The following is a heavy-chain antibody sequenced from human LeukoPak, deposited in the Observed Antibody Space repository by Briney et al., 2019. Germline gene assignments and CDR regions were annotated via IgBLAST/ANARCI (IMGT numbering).Heavy chain of an antibody. D-gene: IGHD3-10*01. V-gene: IGHV4-59*01. CDR3: AGTYGSGSQLFDY. J-gene: IGHJ4*02. CDR2: IYYSGST. Sequence: PSETLSLTCTVSGGSISSYYWSWIRQPPGKGLEWIGYIYYSGSTNYNPSLKSRVTISVDTSKNQFSLKLSSVTAADTAVYYCAGTYGSGSQLFDYWGQGTLVTVSS. CDR1: GGSISSYY.